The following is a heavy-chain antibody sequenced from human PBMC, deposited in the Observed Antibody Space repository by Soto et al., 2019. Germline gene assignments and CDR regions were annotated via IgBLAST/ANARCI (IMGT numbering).Heavy chain of an antibody. CDR2: ISAYNGNT. D-gene: IGHD6-19*01. CDR3: ARDMLYSSGWYGVRAFDI. CDR1: GYTFTSYG. J-gene: IGHJ3*02. Sequence: ASVKVSCKASGYTFTSYGISWVRQAPGQGLEWMGWISAYNGNTSYAQKLQGRVTMTRDTSTSTAYMELSSLRSEDTAVYYCARDMLYSSGWYGVRAFDIWGQGTMVTVSS. V-gene: IGHV1-18*01.